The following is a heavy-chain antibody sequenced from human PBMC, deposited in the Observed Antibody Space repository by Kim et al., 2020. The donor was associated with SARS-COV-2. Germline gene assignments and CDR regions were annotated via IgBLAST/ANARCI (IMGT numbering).Heavy chain of an antibody. CDR3: AKEAQNYFDF. Sequence: ASVKVSCKASGYTFTGYYMHWVRQAPGQGLEWMGWINSNNGDTKYAQKFQGRVTMTRDTSITTDYMERRRLTSDDTAVYYCAKEAQNYFDFWGQGTLITVSS. V-gene: IGHV1-2*02. CDR1: GYTFTGYY. CDR2: INSNNGDT. J-gene: IGHJ4*02.